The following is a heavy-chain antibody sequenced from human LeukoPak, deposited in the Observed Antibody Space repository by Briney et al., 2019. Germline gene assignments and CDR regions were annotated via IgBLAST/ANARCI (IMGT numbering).Heavy chain of an antibody. V-gene: IGHV1-46*01. CDR1: GYTFTSYY. CDR3: ARDRGGYDGEYDY. Sequence: ASVKVSCNSSGYTFTSYYMHWVRQAPGQGLEWMGIINPSGGSTSYAQKFQGRVTMTRDMSTSTVYMELSSLRSEDTAVYYCARDRGGYDGEYDYWGQGTLVTFSS. D-gene: IGHD5-12*01. J-gene: IGHJ4*02. CDR2: INPSGGST.